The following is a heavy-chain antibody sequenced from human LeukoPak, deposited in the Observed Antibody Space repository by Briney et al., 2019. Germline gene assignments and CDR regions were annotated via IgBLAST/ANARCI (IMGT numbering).Heavy chain of an antibody. J-gene: IGHJ5*02. D-gene: IGHD3-9*01. CDR2: IYHSGST. V-gene: IGHV4-4*02. CDR3: ARARLRYFDWPGGWFDP. CDR1: GGSISSSNW. Sequence: SETLSLTCAVSGGSISSSNWWSWVRQPPGKGLEWIGEIYHSGSTNYNPSLKSRVTISVDKSKNQFSLKLSSVTAADTAVYYCARARLRYFDWPGGWFDPWGQGTLVTVSS.